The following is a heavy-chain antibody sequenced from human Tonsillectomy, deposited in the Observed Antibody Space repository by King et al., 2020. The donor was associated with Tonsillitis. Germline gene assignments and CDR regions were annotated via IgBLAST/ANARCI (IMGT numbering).Heavy chain of an antibody. Sequence: VQLVQSGGGLVQPGGSLRLSCAASGFTFNNFWMTWVRQAPGKGLEWVANIKQDGSEKYYVDSVKGRFTISSDNANNSLYLQMNSLRAEDKAVYYCARMYYYETRDYFLTLGGYYFDYWGQGTLVTVSS. CDR2: IKQDGSEK. CDR1: GFTFNNFW. CDR3: ARMYYYETRDYFLTLGGYYFDY. J-gene: IGHJ4*02. D-gene: IGHD3-22*01. V-gene: IGHV3-7*03.